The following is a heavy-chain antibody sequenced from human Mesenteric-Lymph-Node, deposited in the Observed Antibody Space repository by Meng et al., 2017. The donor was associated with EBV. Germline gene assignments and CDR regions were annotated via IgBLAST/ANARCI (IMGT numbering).Heavy chain of an antibody. V-gene: IGHV4-4*02. CDR3: ARVTVTGGYYFDY. CDR1: GGSIRSSNW. J-gene: IGHJ4*02. Sequence: GRLQEAGPGLVKPSGTLSLTCAVSGGSIRSSNWWSWVRQPPGKGLEWIGEIYHSGRTSYNPSLKSRVSLSVEKSKNHFSLNLSSVTAADTAVYYCARVTVTGGYYFDYWGQGSLVTVSS. CDR2: IYHSGRT. D-gene: IGHD4-17*01.